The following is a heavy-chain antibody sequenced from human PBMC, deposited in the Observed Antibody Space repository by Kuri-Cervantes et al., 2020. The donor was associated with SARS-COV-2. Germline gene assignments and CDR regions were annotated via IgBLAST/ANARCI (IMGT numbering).Heavy chain of an antibody. J-gene: IGHJ4*02. CDR2: ISSSGSTI. D-gene: IGHD6-13*01. V-gene: IGHV3-48*03. CDR1: GFTFSSYE. Sequence: GGSLRLSCAASGFTFSSYEMNWVRQAPGKGLEWVSYISSSGSTIYYADSVKGRFTISRDNAKNSLYLQMNSLRAEDTAVYYCARVLEQQLVLGNCDYWCQGTLVTVSS. CDR3: ARVLEQQLVLGNCDY.